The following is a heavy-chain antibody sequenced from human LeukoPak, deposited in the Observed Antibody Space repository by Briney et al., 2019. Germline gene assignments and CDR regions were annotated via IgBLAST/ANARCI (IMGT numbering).Heavy chain of an antibody. D-gene: IGHD3-10*01. V-gene: IGHV3-30-3*01. Sequence: GRSLRLSCAASGFTFSGYTMHWVRQAPGKGLEWVAVISYDGSNEYYADSVKGRFTISRDNSKNTLYLQMNSLSVEDTAVYYCARVGYYASGPFSYFDYWGQGTLVRVFS. J-gene: IGHJ4*02. CDR3: ARVGYYASGPFSYFDY. CDR2: ISYDGSNE. CDR1: GFTFSGYT.